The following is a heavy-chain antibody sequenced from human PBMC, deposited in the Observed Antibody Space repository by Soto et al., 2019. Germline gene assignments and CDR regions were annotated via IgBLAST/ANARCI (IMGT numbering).Heavy chain of an antibody. V-gene: IGHV1-3*01. CDR1: GYTFTSYA. Sequence: ASVKVSCKASGYTFTSYAMHWVRQAPGQRLEWMGWINAGNGNTKYSQKFQGRVTITRDTSASTAYMELSSLRAEDTAVYYCAKDLAAMVVDGYYYGMDVWGQGTTVTVSS. J-gene: IGHJ6*02. CDR2: INAGNGNT. CDR3: AKDLAAMVVDGYYYGMDV. D-gene: IGHD2-2*01.